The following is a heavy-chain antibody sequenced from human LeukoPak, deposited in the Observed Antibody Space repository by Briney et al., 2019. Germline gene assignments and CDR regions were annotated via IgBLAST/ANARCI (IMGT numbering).Heavy chain of an antibody. Sequence: ASVKVSCKVSGYTLTELSMHWVRQAPGKGLEWMGGFDPEDGETIYAQKFQGRVTKTEDTSTDTAYMELSSLRSEDTAVYYCATYSLGQLVLAFDIWGQGTMVTVSS. CDR1: GYTLTELS. CDR3: ATYSLGQLVLAFDI. J-gene: IGHJ3*02. V-gene: IGHV1-24*01. CDR2: FDPEDGET. D-gene: IGHD6-13*01.